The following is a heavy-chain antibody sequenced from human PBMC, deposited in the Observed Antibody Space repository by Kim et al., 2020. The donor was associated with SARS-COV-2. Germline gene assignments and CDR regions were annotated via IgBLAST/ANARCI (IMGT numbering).Heavy chain of an antibody. D-gene: IGHD6-13*01. Sequence: SETLSLTCTVSGGSISSSSYYWGWIRQPPGKGLEWIGSIYYSGSTYYNPSLKSRVTISVDTSKNQFSLKLSSVTAADTAVYYCARSLIAAAGHFDYWGQGTLVTVSS. CDR2: IYYSGST. CDR3: ARSLIAAAGHFDY. V-gene: IGHV4-39*01. J-gene: IGHJ4*02. CDR1: GGSISSSSYY.